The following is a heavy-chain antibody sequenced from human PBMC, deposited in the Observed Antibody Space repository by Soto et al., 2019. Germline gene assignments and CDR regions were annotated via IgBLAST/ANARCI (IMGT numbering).Heavy chain of an antibody. V-gene: IGHV3-43*01. D-gene: IGHD6-25*01. CDR1: GFIFDDFT. J-gene: IGHJ4*02. CDR2: INWEWRIT. Sequence: EVQLVESGGTVIQPGGSLRLSCAASGFIFDDFTMNWVRLLPGKCLQWVSYINWEWRITRYAVSVKGRFPISRDYTNRQLCLQINRLGSDDTARYYCANDEGAAGESPVDGGQGTMRTVSS. CDR3: ANDEGAAGESPVD.